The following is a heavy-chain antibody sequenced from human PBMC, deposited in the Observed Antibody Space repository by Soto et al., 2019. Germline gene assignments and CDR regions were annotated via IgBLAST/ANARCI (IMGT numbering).Heavy chain of an antibody. V-gene: IGHV4-34*01. J-gene: IGHJ4*02. CDR2: INHSGST. CDR1: GGSFSGYY. D-gene: IGHD2-8*02. CDR3: ARDKITGLFDY. Sequence: QVQLQQWGAGLLKPSETLSLTCAVYGGSFSGYYWTWIRQPPGTGLEWIGEINHSGSTNYNPSLKSRSTISVGTAKNQFSLKLTSVTAAYTAVYYCARDKITGLFDYWGQGTLVTVSS.